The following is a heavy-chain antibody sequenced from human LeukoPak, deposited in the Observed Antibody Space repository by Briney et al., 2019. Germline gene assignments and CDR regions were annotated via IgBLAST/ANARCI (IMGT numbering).Heavy chain of an antibody. Sequence: GGSLRLSCAASGFTFSSYGTHWVRQAPGKGLEWVAVISYDGSNKYYAYSVKGRFTISRDNSKNTLYLQMNSLRAEDTAVYYCAKVRITFGGVISGGAFDIWGQGTMVTVSS. CDR3: AKVRITFGGVISGGAFDI. CDR2: ISYDGSNK. CDR1: GFTFSSYG. V-gene: IGHV3-30*18. D-gene: IGHD3-16*02. J-gene: IGHJ3*02.